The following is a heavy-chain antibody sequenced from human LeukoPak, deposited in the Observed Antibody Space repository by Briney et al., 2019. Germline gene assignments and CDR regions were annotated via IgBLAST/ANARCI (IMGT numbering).Heavy chain of an antibody. J-gene: IGHJ4*02. CDR1: GYTLTELS. V-gene: IGHV1-24*01. CDR2: FDPEDGET. CDR3: ARRRGEPNIFDY. Sequence: ASVTVSCKVSGYTLTELSMHWVRQAPGKGLEWMGGFDPEDGETIYAQKFQGRVTMTEDTSTDTAYMELSSLRSEDTAVYYCARRRGEPNIFDYWGQGTLVTVSS. D-gene: IGHD3-16*01.